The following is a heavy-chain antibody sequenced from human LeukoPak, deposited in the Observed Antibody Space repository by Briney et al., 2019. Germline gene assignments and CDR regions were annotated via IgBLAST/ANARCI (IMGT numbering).Heavy chain of an antibody. CDR2: IIPIFGTA. V-gene: IGHV1-69*01. J-gene: IGHJ5*02. Sequence: RASVKVSCKASGGTFSSYAISWVRQAPGQGLEWMGGIIPIFGTANYAQKFQGRVTITADESTSTAYMELSSLRSEDTAVYYCALGRHYDFWSGSAYNWFDPWGQGTLVTVSS. CDR3: ALGRHYDFWSGSAYNWFDP. D-gene: IGHD3-3*01. CDR1: GGTFSSYA.